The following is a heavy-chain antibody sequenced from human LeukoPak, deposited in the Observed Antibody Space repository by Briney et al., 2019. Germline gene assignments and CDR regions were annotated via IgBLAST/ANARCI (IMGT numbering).Heavy chain of an antibody. V-gene: IGHV3-66*01. CDR3: ARAYSSSFNFDY. D-gene: IGHD6-6*01. CDR1: GFTVSSNY. Sequence: GGSLILSCAASGFTVSSNYMSWVRQAPGKGLEWVSVIYSGGSTYYADSVKGRFTISRDNSKNTLYLQMNRLRAEDTAVYYCARAYSSSFNFDYWGRGTLVTVSS. CDR2: IYSGGST. J-gene: IGHJ4*02.